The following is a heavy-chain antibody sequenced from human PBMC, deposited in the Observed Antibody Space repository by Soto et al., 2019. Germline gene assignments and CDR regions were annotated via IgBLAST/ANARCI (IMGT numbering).Heavy chain of an antibody. V-gene: IGHV1-3*01. Sequence: ASVKVSCTASGYTFTSYAMHWVRQAPGQRLEWMGWINAGNGNTKYSQKFQGRVTITRDTSASTAYMELSSLRSEDTAVYYCARGKPHYYDSSGYFGYWGQGTLVTVSS. CDR3: ARGKPHYYDSSGYFGY. CDR2: INAGNGNT. CDR1: GYTFTSYA. J-gene: IGHJ4*02. D-gene: IGHD3-22*01.